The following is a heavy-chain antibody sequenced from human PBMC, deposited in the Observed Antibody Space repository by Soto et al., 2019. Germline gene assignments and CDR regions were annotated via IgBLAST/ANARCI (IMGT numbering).Heavy chain of an antibody. Sequence: SETLSLTCAVSGGSISSGGYSWSWIRQPPGKGLEWIGYIYHSGSTYYNPSLKSRVTISVGRSKNQFSLKLSSVTAADTAVYYCARVRRGSSRAVDFDYWGQGTLVTVSS. V-gene: IGHV4-30-2*01. CDR2: IYHSGST. CDR1: GGSISSGGYS. CDR3: ARVRRGSSRAVDFDY. D-gene: IGHD6-13*01. J-gene: IGHJ4*02.